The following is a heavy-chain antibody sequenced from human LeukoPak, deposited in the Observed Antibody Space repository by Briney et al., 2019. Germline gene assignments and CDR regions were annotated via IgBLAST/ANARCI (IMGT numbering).Heavy chain of an antibody. D-gene: IGHD3-22*01. V-gene: IGHV3-21*01. J-gene: IGHJ4*02. CDR3: ASYTNYYDGSGYLGDY. CDR2: ISSSSSYI. Sequence: GGSLRLSCAASGFTFSSYSMNWVRQAPGKGLEWVSSISSSSSYIYYADSVKGRFTISRDNAKNSLYLQMNSLRAEDTAVYYCASYTNYYDGSGYLGDYWGQGTLVTVSS. CDR1: GFTFSSYS.